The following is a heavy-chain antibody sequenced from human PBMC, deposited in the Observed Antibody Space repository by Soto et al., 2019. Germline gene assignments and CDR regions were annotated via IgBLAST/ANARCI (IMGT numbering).Heavy chain of an antibody. CDR2: IYTRGTT. J-gene: IGHJ4*02. V-gene: IGHV3-53*01. D-gene: IGHD2-21*01. Sequence: GGSLRLSCSASGFSVDNNYMTWVRQAPGRRPEWVAVIYTRGTTHYADFATGRFTFSRDNSKNTLYLQMDSLRPEDTAVYYCAKLWGYYFESWGPGTLVTV. CDR3: AKLWGYYFES. CDR1: GFSVDNNY.